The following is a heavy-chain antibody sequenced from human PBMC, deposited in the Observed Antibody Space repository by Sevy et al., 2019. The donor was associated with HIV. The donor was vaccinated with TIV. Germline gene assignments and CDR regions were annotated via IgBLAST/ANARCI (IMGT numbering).Heavy chain of an antibody. J-gene: IGHJ6*02. D-gene: IGHD2-2*01. V-gene: IGHV3-48*01. CDR2: ISSSSSTI. CDR1: GFTFSSYS. CDR3: ARVWVVVVPAARGDYYGMDV. Sequence: GGSLRLSCAASGFTFSSYSMNWVRQAPGKGLEWASYISSSSSTIYYADSVKGRFTISRDNAKNSLYLQMNSLRAEDTAVYYCARVWVVVVPAARGDYYGMDVWGQGTTVTVSS.